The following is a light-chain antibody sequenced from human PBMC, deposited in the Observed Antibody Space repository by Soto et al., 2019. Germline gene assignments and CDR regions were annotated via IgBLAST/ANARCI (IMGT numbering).Light chain of an antibody. Sequence: QSALTQPASVSGSPGQSITISCTGTSSDVGGYNYVSWYQQHPGKAPKLMIYEVSNRPSGVSNRFSGSKSGNTASLTISGLQAEDEADYYCSSYTRSSTHWVFGGGTKPPS. CDR2: EVS. CDR1: SSDVGGYNY. CDR3: SSYTRSSTHWV. J-gene: IGLJ3*02. V-gene: IGLV2-14*01.